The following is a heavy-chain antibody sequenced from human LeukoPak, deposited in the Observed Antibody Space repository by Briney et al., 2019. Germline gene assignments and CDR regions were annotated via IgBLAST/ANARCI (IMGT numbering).Heavy chain of an antibody. Sequence: ASVKVSCKSSENSFSRSAITWVRQAPGQGLEWMGWINPNSGGTRYADKFQGRATMTRDTSLSTVYMELSSLQFDDTAVYFCARSERGFDQGDYLILNGDVWGQGTRVTVSP. D-gene: IGHD4-17*01. V-gene: IGHV1-2*02. CDR3: ARSERGFDQGDYLILNGDV. CDR1: ENSFSRSA. J-gene: IGHJ3*01. CDR2: INPNSGGT.